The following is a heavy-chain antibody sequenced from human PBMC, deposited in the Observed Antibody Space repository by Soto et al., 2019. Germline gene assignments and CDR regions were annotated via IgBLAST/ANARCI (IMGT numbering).Heavy chain of an antibody. D-gene: IGHD4-17*01. Sequence: GGSLRLSCAASGFTFSSYAMSWVRQAPGKGLEWVSAISGSGGSTYYADSVKGRFTISRDNSKNTLYLQMNSLRAEVTAVYYCATVTTTIGELDYWSQGTLVTVSS. J-gene: IGHJ4*01. CDR3: ATVTTTIGELDY. CDR2: ISGSGGST. V-gene: IGHV3-23*01. CDR1: GFTFSSYA.